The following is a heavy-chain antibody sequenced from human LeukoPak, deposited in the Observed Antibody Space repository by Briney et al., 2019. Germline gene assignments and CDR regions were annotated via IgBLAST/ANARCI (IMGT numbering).Heavy chain of an antibody. J-gene: IGHJ5*01. Sequence: GGSLRLSCAASGFTFSSYWMHWVRQAPGKGLVWVSRINSDGSSTSYADSVKGRFTISRDNAKNTLYLQMNSLRAEDTAVYYCARPYDILAPNWFDSWGQGTLVTASS. CDR1: GFTFSSYW. CDR3: ARPYDILAPNWFDS. D-gene: IGHD3-9*01. V-gene: IGHV3-74*01. CDR2: INSDGSST.